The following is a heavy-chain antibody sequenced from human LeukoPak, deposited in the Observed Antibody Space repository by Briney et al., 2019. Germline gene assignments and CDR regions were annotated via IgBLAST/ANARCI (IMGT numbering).Heavy chain of an antibody. CDR1: GFTFSSYW. CDR2: INSDGSST. V-gene: IGHV3-74*01. Sequence: PGGSLRLSCAASGFTFSSYWMSWVRQAPGKGLVWVSRINSDGSSTSYADSVKGRFTISRDNAKNTLYLQMNSLRAEDTAVYYCARGRITMVRGVNNWFDPWGQGTLVTVSS. D-gene: IGHD3-10*01. J-gene: IGHJ5*02. CDR3: ARGRITMVRGVNNWFDP.